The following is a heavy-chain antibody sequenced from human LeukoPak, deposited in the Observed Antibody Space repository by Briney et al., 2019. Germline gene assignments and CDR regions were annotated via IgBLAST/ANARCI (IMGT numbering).Heavy chain of an antibody. CDR3: AKATVCSSTSCYSDFDY. CDR1: GFTFDDYA. D-gene: IGHD2-2*01. Sequence: GGSLRLSCAASGFTFDDYAMHWVRQAPGKGLEWVSGISWNSGSIGYADSVKGRFTISRDNAKNSLYLQMNSLGAEDTALYYCAKATVCSSTSCYSDFDYWGQGTLVTVSS. J-gene: IGHJ4*02. CDR2: ISWNSGSI. V-gene: IGHV3-9*01.